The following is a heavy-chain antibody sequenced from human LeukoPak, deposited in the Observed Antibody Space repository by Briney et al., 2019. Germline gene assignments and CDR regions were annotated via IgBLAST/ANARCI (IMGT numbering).Heavy chain of an antibody. CDR1: GYTFTSYD. CDR3: ARNLGYCSSTSCYSLDP. V-gene: IGHV1-8*03. CDR2: MNPNSGNT. Sequence: ASVKVSCKASGYTFTSYDINWVLQATGQGLEWMGWMNPNSGNTGYAQKFQGRVTITRNTSISTAYMELSSLRPEDTAVYYCARNLGYCSSTSCYSLDPWGQGTLVTVSS. D-gene: IGHD2-2*01. J-gene: IGHJ5*02.